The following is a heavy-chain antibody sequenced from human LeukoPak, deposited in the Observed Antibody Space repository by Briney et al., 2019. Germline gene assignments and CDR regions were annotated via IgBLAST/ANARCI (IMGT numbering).Heavy chain of an antibody. J-gene: IGHJ3*02. V-gene: IGHV4-31*03. CDR1: GGSISSGGYY. Sequence: SETLSLTCTVSGGSISSGGYYWSWIRQHPGKGLEWIGYIYYSGSTYYNPSLKSRVTISVDTSKNQFSLKLSSVTAADTAVYYCARDSELPDYDDAFDIWGQGTMVTVSS. D-gene: IGHD3-22*01. CDR3: ARDSELPDYDDAFDI. CDR2: IYYSGST.